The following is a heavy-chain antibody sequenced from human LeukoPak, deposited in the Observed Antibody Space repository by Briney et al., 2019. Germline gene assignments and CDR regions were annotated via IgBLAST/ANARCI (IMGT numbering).Heavy chain of an antibody. D-gene: IGHD2-2*01. CDR1: GFTFSIYA. CDR3: ARICSTTDCLISA. V-gene: IGHV3-23*01. CDR2: ISDTSAYI. Sequence: SGGSLRLSCAASGFTFSIYAMSWVRQAPGKGLEWVSSISDTSAYIYYSDSVKGRFTISRDNAKNTVYLQMSSLRAEDTAVYYCARICSTTDCLISAWGQGTLVTVSS. J-gene: IGHJ4*02.